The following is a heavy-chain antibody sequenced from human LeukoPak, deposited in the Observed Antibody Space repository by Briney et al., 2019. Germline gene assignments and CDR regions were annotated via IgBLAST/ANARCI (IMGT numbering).Heavy chain of an antibody. CDR2: IKEDGSEK. Sequence: GGSLRLSCAASGFTFSTYTYWMSWVRQAPGKGLEWVATIKEDGSEKDYVDSVKGRFTISRDNADNSLYLEVNSLRAEDTAVYYCARDLLSGSYSRLWYFDLWGRGTLVTVSS. CDR3: ARDLLSGSYSRLWYFDL. CDR1: GFTFSTYTYW. D-gene: IGHD1-26*01. V-gene: IGHV3-7*01. J-gene: IGHJ2*01.